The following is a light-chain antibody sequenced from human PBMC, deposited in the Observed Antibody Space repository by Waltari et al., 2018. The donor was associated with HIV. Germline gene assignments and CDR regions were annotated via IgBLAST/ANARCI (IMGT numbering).Light chain of an antibody. V-gene: IGKV3-15*01. CDR2: GAS. CDR1: QSVSTN. J-gene: IGKJ4*01. CDR3: QQYNNWPLA. Sequence: EIMMTQSPATLSVSPGARATLSCRASQSVSTNLAWYQQKPGQAPRLLIYGASTRATGIPARFSGSGSGTDFTLTISSLQSEDSVTYCCQQYNNWPLAFGGGTKVEIK.